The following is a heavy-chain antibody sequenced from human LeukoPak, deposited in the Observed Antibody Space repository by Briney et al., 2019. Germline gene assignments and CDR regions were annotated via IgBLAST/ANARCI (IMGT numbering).Heavy chain of an antibody. Sequence: SERHSLVCTVSGASISRECWSWTRQPPGKGLEWIGHIHNSGNTNYNPSLMSRGTLSVDTSKNQFSLKLSSVTAADTAVYYCAREGTTGRNLLWFYSWG. CDR1: GASISREC. D-gene: IGHD1-1*01. J-gene: IGHJ5*01. CDR3: AREGTTGRNLLWFYS. CDR2: IHNSGNT. V-gene: IGHV4-59*01.